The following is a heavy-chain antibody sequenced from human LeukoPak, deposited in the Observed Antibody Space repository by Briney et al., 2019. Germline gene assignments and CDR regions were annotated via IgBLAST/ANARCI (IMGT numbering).Heavy chain of an antibody. J-gene: IGHJ4*02. CDR1: GFTFSSFE. CDR2: ITSSGSIT. CDR3: ARAGGSGSYYGY. Sequence: GGSLRLSCAASGFTFSSFEMNWVRQAPGKGLEWLSYITSSGSITHYADSVEGRFTISRDNAKNSLYLQMNSLRAEDTAVYYCARAGGSGSYYGYWGQGTLVTVSS. D-gene: IGHD1-26*01. V-gene: IGHV3-48*03.